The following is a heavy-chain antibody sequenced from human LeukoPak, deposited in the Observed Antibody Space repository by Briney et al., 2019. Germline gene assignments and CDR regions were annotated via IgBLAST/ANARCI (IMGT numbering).Heavy chain of an antibody. Sequence: SETLSLTCAVYGGSFSGYYWSWIRQPPGGGLEWIGEINHSGSTNYNPSLKSRVTLSVDTSKNQFSLKLSSVTAADTAVYYCATGRWGPFDYWGQGTLVTVSS. CDR2: INHSGST. V-gene: IGHV4-34*01. J-gene: IGHJ4*02. D-gene: IGHD7-27*01. CDR3: ATGRWGPFDY. CDR1: GGSFSGYY.